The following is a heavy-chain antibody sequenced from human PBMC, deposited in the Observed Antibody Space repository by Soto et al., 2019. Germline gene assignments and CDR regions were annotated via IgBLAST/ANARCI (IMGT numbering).Heavy chain of an antibody. J-gene: IGHJ5*02. CDR3: ARDRNWRVVPAGNWFDP. CDR1: GYTFTSYA. V-gene: IGHV1-3*01. CDR2: INAGNGNT. Sequence: QVQLVQSGAEVKKPGASVKVSCKASGYTFTSYAMHWVRQAPGQRLEWMGWINAGNGNTKYSQKFQGRVTITRDTSARTAYMELSSLRSEDTAVYYCARDRNWRVVPAGNWFDPWGQGTLVTVSS. D-gene: IGHD2-2*01.